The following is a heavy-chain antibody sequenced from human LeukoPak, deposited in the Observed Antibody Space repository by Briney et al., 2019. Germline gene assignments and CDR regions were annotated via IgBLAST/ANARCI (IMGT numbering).Heavy chain of an antibody. CDR3: ARLTGTSSSWFDP. CDR2: IYPGDSDT. D-gene: IGHD1-7*01. J-gene: IGHJ5*02. Sequence: GESLEISCKGSGSIFTSYWIGWGRQLPGKGLEWMGIIYPGDSDTRYSPSFQGQVTISAEKSISTAYLQWSSLKASDTAMYYCARLTGTSSSWFDPWGQGTLVTVSS. V-gene: IGHV5-51*01. CDR1: GSIFTSYW.